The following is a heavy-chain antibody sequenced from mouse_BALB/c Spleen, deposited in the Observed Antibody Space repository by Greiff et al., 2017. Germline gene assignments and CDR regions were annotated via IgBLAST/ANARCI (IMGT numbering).Heavy chain of an antibody. D-gene: IGHD2-14*01. J-gene: IGHJ4*01. CDR3: AKFRYDDGYYAMDY. CDR2: ISSGGSYT. Sequence: DVMLVESGGGLVKPGGSLKLSCAASGFTFSSYAMSWVRQSPEKRLEWVAEISSGGSYTYYPDTVTGRFTISRDNAKNTLYLEMSSLRSEDTAMYYCAKFRYDDGYYAMDYWGQGTSVTVSS. V-gene: IGHV5-9-4*01. CDR1: GFTFSSYA.